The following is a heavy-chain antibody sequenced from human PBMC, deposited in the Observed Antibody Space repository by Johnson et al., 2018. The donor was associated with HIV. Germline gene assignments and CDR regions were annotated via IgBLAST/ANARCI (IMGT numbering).Heavy chain of an antibody. CDR2: ISGSGGST. CDR3: ARDPGNGGRPFDAFDI. D-gene: IGHD4-23*01. CDR1: GFTFSTYA. J-gene: IGHJ3*02. V-gene: IGHV3-23*04. Sequence: VQLVESGGGVVQPGGSLRLSCAASGFTFSTYAMSWVRQAPGKGLEWVSGISGSGGSTYYADSVQGRFTISRDNSKNTVYLQMDSLRGEDAALYYCARDPGNGGRPFDAFDIWGQGTMVTVSS.